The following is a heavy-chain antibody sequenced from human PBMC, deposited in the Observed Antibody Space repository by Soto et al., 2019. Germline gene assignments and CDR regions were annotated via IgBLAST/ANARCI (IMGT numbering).Heavy chain of an antibody. D-gene: IGHD2-21*02. V-gene: IGHV4-39*01. J-gene: IGHJ4*02. CDR1: GESISSSSYY. CDR2: IYYSGRT. Sequence: PSETLSLTCIVSGESISSSSYYWGWIRQPPGKGLEWIGSIYYSGRTYYNPSFKSRVTISIDTSKNQFSLKPSSVTATDTAVYYCARQRTTVVTQAYFDHWGQGALVTVSS. CDR3: ARQRTTVVTQAYFDH.